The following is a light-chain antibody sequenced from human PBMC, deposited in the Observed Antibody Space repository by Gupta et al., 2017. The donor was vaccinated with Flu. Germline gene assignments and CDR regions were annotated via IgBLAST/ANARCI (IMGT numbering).Light chain of an antibody. CDR2: AAS. CDR1: QSTSTY. V-gene: IGKV1-39*01. J-gene: IGKJ1*01. Sequence: SLSASIGDRVTITCRASQSTSTYLNWYQQQPGKAPKLLIYAASSLQSGVPSRFRGSGSGTDFTLTITSLQSEDFATYYCQQSYSVPWTFGQGTKVDIK. CDR3: QQSYSVPWT.